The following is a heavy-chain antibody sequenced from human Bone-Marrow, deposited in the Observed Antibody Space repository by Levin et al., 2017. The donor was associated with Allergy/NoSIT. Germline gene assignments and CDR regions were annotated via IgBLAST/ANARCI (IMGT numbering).Heavy chain of an antibody. CDR2: IFPGGSDT. D-gene: IGHD3-9*01. CDR1: GSSLTKYW. V-gene: IGHV5-51*01. CDR3: ATLPGLDDSFIGDYPDWYFDL. Sequence: GESLKISCKASGSSLTKYWVAWVRHMPGKGLEWMGIIFPGGSDTRYSPSFEGQVTITADKSIDTAYLQWTSLRASDTAMYYCATLPGLDDSFIGDYPDWYFDLWGRGTLVTVSS. J-gene: IGHJ2*01.